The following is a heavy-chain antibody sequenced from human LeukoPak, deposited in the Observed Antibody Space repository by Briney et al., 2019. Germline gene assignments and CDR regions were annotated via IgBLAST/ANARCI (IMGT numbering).Heavy chain of an antibody. J-gene: IGHJ6*03. D-gene: IGHD6-6*01. CDR3: ARLIIEYSSSKVDDYYYYMDI. V-gene: IGHV4-39*01. CDR2: IYYSGSP. Sequence: SETLSLTCTVSGGSISSSSSYWGWIRQPPGKGLEWIGTIYYSGSPYYNPSLKSRDTISVDTSKNQFSLKLSSVTAADTAVYYCARLIIEYSSSKVDDYYYYMDIWGKGTTVTVSS. CDR1: GGSISSSSSY.